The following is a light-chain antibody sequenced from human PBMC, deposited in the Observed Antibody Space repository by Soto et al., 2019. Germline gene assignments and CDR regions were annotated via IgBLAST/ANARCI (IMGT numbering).Light chain of an antibody. CDR3: QQYYSTPLT. Sequence: DIQITQSPSSLSASVGDRVTITCRASQSISNYLNWYQQKPGTAPKLLIYTASSLQSGVPDRFSGSGSGTDFTLTISSLQAEDVAVYYCQQYYSTPLTFGGGTKVDIK. CDR2: TAS. CDR1: QSISNY. J-gene: IGKJ4*01. V-gene: IGKV1-39*01.